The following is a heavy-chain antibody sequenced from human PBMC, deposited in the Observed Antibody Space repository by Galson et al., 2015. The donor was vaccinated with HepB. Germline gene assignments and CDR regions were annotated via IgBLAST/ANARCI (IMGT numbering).Heavy chain of an antibody. J-gene: IGHJ4*02. CDR2: INPNSGGT. CDR1: GYTFTGYY. Sequence: SVKVSCKASGYTFTGYYMHWVRQAPGQGLEWMGRINPNSGGTNYAQKFQGRVTMTRDTSISTAYMELSRLRSDDTAVYYCAREGRLIAVAGREDFDYWGQGTLVTVSS. CDR3: AREGRLIAVAGREDFDY. D-gene: IGHD6-19*01. V-gene: IGHV1-2*06.